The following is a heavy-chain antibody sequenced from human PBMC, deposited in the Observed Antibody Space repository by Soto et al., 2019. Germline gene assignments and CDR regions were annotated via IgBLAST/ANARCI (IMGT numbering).Heavy chain of an antibody. Sequence: SGTLSLTCSIYSGSFSCYYWSWIRQPPGKGLEWIGEISQSGNTNYSPSLKSRVSISIDTSKKQFSLNLASVSAADTAVYYCVRAPKVSGSSQTRPDFWGQGTLVTVSS. CDR3: VRAPKVSGSSQTRPDF. CDR1: SGSFSCYY. J-gene: IGHJ4*02. CDR2: ISQSGNT. V-gene: IGHV4-34*01. D-gene: IGHD6-6*01.